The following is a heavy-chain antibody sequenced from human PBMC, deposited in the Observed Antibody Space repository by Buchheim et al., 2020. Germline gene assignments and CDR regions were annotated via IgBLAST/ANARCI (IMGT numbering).Heavy chain of an antibody. V-gene: IGHV4-59*01. CDR1: HVSSDSYS. Sequence: QVLLQESGPRLVQPSETLSLTCTFSHVSSDSYSWGWIRQSPGKGLEWIGYVSYNGDTKYNPSLRSRVTISADTSKKQLSLKMTSVNAADTAVYYCAKDPYGDFWGQGSL. J-gene: IGHJ4*02. CDR3: AKDPYGDF. CDR2: VSYNGDT. D-gene: IGHD4-17*01.